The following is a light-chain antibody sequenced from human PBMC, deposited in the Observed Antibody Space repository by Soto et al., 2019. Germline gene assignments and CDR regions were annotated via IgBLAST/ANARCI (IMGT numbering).Light chain of an antibody. V-gene: IGKV3-20*01. Sequence: EIVLTQSPGTLSLSPGDRATLSCRVSRSISTNYLAWYQQKLGQAPRLLIYGASSRATGIPDRFSGSGSGTDFTLTISTLEPEDFAVYYCPQYGSTPFTFGPGTKVDIK. CDR2: GAS. J-gene: IGKJ3*01. CDR1: RSISTNY. CDR3: PQYGSTPFT.